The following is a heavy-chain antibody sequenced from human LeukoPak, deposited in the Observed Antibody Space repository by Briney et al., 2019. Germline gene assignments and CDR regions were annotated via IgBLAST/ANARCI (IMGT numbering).Heavy chain of an antibody. CDR3: ARAQSIAVAGTYWFDP. D-gene: IGHD6-19*01. Sequence: SVKVSCKASGGTFSSYAISWVRQAPRQGLEWMGRIIPIFGTANYAQKFQGRVTITADKSTSTAYMELSSLRSEDTAVYYCARAQSIAVAGTYWFDPWGQGTLVTVSS. V-gene: IGHV1-69*06. CDR1: GGTFSSYA. CDR2: IIPIFGTA. J-gene: IGHJ5*02.